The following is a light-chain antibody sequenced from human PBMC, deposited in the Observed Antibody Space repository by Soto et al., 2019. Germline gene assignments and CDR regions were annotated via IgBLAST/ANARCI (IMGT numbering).Light chain of an antibody. CDR2: EVN. V-gene: IGLV2-8*01. CDR1: SSDVGGYNY. CDR3: TSYAGGNNV. Sequence: QSALTQPPSASGSPGQSGTISCTGTSSDVGGYNYVSWYQQYPGKVPKLMVYEVNKRPSGVPDRFSGSKSGNTAYLAVSGLQAEDEADYYCTSYAGGNNVFGTGTKVTVL. J-gene: IGLJ1*01.